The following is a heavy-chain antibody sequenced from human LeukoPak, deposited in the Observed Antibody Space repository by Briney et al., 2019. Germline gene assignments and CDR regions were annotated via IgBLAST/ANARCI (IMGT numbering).Heavy chain of an antibody. CDR1: GHSFTSYW. CDR2: IYPGDSDT. V-gene: IGHV5-51*01. Sequence: GESLKISCKGSGHSFTSYWIGWVRQMPGKGLEWMGIIYPGDSDTRYSPSFQGQVTISADKSISTAYLQWSSLKASDTAMYYCARPVRGPSTTANWFDPWGQGTLVTVSS. CDR3: ARPVRGPSTTANWFDP. D-gene: IGHD4-17*01. J-gene: IGHJ5*02.